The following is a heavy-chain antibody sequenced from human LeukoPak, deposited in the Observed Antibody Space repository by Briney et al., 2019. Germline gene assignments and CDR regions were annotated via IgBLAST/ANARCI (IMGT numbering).Heavy chain of an antibody. D-gene: IGHD3-22*01. CDR2: IYPGDSDT. CDR3: ARPYDSSGYYYGY. Sequence: GESLKISCKGSGYSFTSYWIGWVRPMPGKGLEWMGIIYPGDSDTRYSPSFQGQVTISADKSISTAYLQWSSLKASDTAMYYCARPYDSSGYYYGYWGQGTLVTVSS. J-gene: IGHJ4*02. V-gene: IGHV5-51*01. CDR1: GYSFTSYW.